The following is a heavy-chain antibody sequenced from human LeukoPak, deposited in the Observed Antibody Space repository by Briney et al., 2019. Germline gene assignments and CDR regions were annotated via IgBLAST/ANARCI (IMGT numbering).Heavy chain of an antibody. CDR3: AKDLKEFPLYDFWSGPRDYGMDV. Sequence: GGSLRLSCAASGFTFSSYGMHWVRQAPGKGLEWVAVISYDGSNKYYADSVKGRFTISRDNSKNTLYLQMNSLRAEDTAVYYCAKDLKEFPLYDFWSGPRDYGMDVWGQGTTVTVSS. V-gene: IGHV3-30*18. J-gene: IGHJ6*02. CDR1: GFTFSSYG. D-gene: IGHD3-3*01. CDR2: ISYDGSNK.